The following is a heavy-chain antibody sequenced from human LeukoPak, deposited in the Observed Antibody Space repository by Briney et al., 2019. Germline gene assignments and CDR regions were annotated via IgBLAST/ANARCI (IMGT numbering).Heavy chain of an antibody. J-gene: IGHJ4*02. CDR3: ARPHIAATRGSFAY. CDR2: IKQEGSEK. V-gene: IGHV3-7*01. D-gene: IGHD5-12*01. CDR1: GFTFSSYW. Sequence: GGALRLSCAASGFTFSSYWMRWVRQAPGKGLEWVANIKQEGSEKYYVDSVKGRVTISRDNAKNSLYLPMNSLRAEDTAAYYCARPHIAATRGSFAYWGQVPLLTVPS.